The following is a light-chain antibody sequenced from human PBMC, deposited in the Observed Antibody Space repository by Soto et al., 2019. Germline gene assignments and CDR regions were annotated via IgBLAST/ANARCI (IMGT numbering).Light chain of an antibody. Sequence: EVVMTQSPDTLSVSPGETVTLSCRASQSVSTNLAWYQQKPGQAPRLLIYGASTRATGIPDRFSGSGSGTEFTLTISRLQSEDLAVYYCQKYNNWPPITFGQGTRLEIK. J-gene: IGKJ5*01. CDR3: QKYNNWPPIT. CDR2: GAS. CDR1: QSVSTN. V-gene: IGKV3-15*01.